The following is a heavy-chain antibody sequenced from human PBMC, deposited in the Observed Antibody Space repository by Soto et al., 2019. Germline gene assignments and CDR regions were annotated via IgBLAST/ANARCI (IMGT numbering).Heavy chain of an antibody. CDR1: GFRFTDHY. CDR3: AKTGGSSSWLHYFDY. CDR2: ISGSGGST. V-gene: IGHV3-23*01. J-gene: IGHJ4*02. D-gene: IGHD6-13*01. Sequence: LRLSFAASGFRFTDHYMTWIRQAPGKGLEWVSAISGSGGSTYYADSVKGRFTISRDNSKNTLYLQMNSLRAEDTAVYYCAKTGGSSSWLHYFDYWGQGTLVTVS.